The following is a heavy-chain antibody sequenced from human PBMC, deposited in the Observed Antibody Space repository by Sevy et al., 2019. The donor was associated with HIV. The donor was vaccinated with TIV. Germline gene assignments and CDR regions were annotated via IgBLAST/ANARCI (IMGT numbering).Heavy chain of an antibody. D-gene: IGHD4-17*01. CDR1: GFTFSSYV. CDR3: AKPGGRSTVTTPYYFDY. V-gene: IGHV3-23*01. Sequence: GGSLRLSCAASGFTFSSYVMSWVRQAPGKGLEWVSAISGSGGSTYYADSVKGRFTISRDNSKNTLYLQMNSLRAEDTAVYYCAKPGGRSTVTTPYYFDYWGQGTLVTVSS. CDR2: ISGSGGST. J-gene: IGHJ4*02.